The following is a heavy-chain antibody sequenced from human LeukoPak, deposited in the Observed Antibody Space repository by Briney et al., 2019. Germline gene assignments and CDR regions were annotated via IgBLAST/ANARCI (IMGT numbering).Heavy chain of an antibody. CDR2: IIPVFGTT. V-gene: IGHV1-69*06. CDR3: ARCSPGDSSNFYAVLQY. J-gene: IGHJ4*02. D-gene: IGHD3-22*01. CDR1: GGTFSSYA. Sequence: GASVKVSCKASGGTFSSYAVSWVRLTPGQGLEWLGGIIPVFGTTTYAQKFQAKVTMTADKSTNTAYLETSSLTSDDTAVYYCARCSPGDSSNFYAVLQYWGQRTQVTVST.